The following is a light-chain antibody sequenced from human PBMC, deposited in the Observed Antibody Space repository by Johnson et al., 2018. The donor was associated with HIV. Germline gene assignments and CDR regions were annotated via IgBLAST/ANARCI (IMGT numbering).Light chain of an antibody. Sequence: QSGLTQPPSVSAAPGQKVTISCSVSSSNIGNNFVSWYQQLPGTAPEPLICETTKRPSRIPDRFPGSRCDTSATLGITSLQTGDQADYYCATCDNSLRVFGTGTKVTVL. CDR3: ATCDNSLRV. CDR1: SSNIGNNF. V-gene: IGLV1-51*02. J-gene: IGLJ1*01. CDR2: ETT.